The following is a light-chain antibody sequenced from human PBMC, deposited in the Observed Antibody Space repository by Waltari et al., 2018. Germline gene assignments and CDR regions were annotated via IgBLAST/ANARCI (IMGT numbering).Light chain of an antibody. Sequence: DIQMTQSPSTLSASVGDRVTITCRASQNINTWLARYQQKPGKVPKLLIYRASTLQSGVPSRFSGTGSGTEFTLTISSLQPDDFATYFCQQYSSLWTFGPGTKVEI. V-gene: IGKV1-5*03. CDR1: QNINTW. CDR3: QQYSSLWT. J-gene: IGKJ1*01. CDR2: RAS.